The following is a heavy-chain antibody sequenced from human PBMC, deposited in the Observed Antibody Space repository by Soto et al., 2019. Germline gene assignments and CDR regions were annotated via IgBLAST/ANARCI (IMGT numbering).Heavy chain of an antibody. CDR1: GFSFNDNH. CDR2: IYYNGNT. D-gene: IGHD5-18*01. CDR3: ATGVDTAKAGY. Sequence: VQLVESGGHLIQPGGSLRLSCAASGFSFNDNHMTWVRQAAGRGPEWVSTIYYNGNTYHADSVKGRFTISRDTSKNMLYLQMNSLRAEDTAVYYCATGVDTAKAGYWGQGTLVTVSS. J-gene: IGHJ4*02. V-gene: IGHV3-53*01.